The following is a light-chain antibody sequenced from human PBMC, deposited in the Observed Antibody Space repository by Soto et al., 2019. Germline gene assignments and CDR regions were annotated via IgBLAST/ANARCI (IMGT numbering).Light chain of an antibody. CDR3: QQYGSSPPIT. Sequence: IVLTQSPGTLSLSPGERATLSCRASQSVSSRSLAWYQQKPGQAPKLLIYGASSRATGIRDRFSGSGSGTEFNLTIRRLEPEDFAVYYCQQYGSSPPITFGQRTRLEIK. V-gene: IGKV3-20*01. CDR1: QSVSSRS. J-gene: IGKJ5*01. CDR2: GAS.